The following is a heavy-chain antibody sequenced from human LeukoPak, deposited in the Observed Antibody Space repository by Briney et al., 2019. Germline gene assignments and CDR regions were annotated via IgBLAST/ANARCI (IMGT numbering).Heavy chain of an antibody. J-gene: IGHJ3*02. CDR2: ISWNSGSI. CDR1: GFTFDDYA. D-gene: IGHD3-10*01. Sequence: GRSLRLSCAASGFTFDDYAMHWVRQAPGKGLEWVSGISWNSGSIGYADSVKGRFTISRDNAKNSLYLQMSSLRAEDTALYYCAKDFAVRFSAFDIWAKGQWSPSLQ. CDR3: AKDFAVRFSAFDI. V-gene: IGHV3-9*01.